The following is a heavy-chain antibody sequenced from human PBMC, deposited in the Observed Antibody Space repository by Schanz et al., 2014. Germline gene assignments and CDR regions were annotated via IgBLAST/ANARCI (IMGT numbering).Heavy chain of an antibody. J-gene: IGHJ4*02. V-gene: IGHV3-23*04. Sequence: VQLVESGGGVVQPGRSLRLSCAASGFTFSSYAMSWVRQAPGKGLEWVSALSGSGGSTYYADSVKGRFAISRDNSKNTLYLQMNSLRAEDTAVYYCAKDPSHGDYDYDCDYRGQGTLVSVSS. CDR2: LSGSGGST. CDR3: AKDPSHGDYDYDCDY. D-gene: IGHD3-16*01. CDR1: GFTFSSYA.